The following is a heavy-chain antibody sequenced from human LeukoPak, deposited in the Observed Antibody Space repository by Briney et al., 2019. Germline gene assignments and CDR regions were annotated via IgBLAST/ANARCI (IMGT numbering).Heavy chain of an antibody. CDR2: ISSSGDT. D-gene: IGHD5-12*01. V-gene: IGHV3-13*04. CDR3: VRALYNSGQFDP. J-gene: IGHJ5*02. CDR1: GFTFRKFD. Sequence: GGPLRLSCAASGFTFRKFDMHWVRQATGKGLEWVSGISSSGDTFYQDSVKGRFTISRENGENSLFLQLNSLRTGDTAVYYCVRALYNSGQFDPWGQGTLVTVSS.